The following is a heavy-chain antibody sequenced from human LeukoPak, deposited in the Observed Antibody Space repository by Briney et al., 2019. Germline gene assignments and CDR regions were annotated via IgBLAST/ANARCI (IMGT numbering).Heavy chain of an antibody. V-gene: IGHV4-59*01. J-gene: IGHJ4*02. CDR1: GGSISSYY. CDR3: AASWYSSGWPTFDY. D-gene: IGHD6-19*01. CDR2: IYYSGST. Sequence: SETLSLTCTVSGGSISSYYWSWIRQPPGKGLEWIGYIYYSGSTNYNPSLRSRVTISVDTSKNQFSLKLSSVTAADTAVYYCAASWYSSGWPTFDYWGQGTLVTVSS.